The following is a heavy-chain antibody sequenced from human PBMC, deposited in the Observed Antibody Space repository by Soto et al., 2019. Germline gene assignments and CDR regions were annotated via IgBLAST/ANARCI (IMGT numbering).Heavy chain of an antibody. D-gene: IGHD4-17*01. Sequence: LSLTCTVSGGSISSGGYYWSWIRQHPGKGLEWIGYIYYSGSTYYNPSLKSRVTISVDTSKNQFSLKLSSVTAADTAVYYCARVRVDYGDYVNWFDPWGQGTLVTVSS. CDR1: GGSISSGGYY. J-gene: IGHJ5*02. CDR2: IYYSGST. CDR3: ARVRVDYGDYVNWFDP. V-gene: IGHV4-31*03.